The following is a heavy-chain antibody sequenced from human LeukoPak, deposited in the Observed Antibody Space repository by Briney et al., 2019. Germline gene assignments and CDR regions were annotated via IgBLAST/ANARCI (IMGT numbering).Heavy chain of an antibody. CDR1: GFXFSXYW. CDR2: IRQDGSEK. J-gene: IGHJ4*02. D-gene: IGHD3-9*01. V-gene: IGHV3-7*03. Sequence: XXGFXFSXYWMSXVRQAPGKGLEWVANIRQDGSEKYYVDSVKGRFTISRDNADNSLYLQMNSLKPEDTAVYYCAGSYNVLTAFDYWGQGTLVTVSS. CDR3: AGSYNVLTAFDY.